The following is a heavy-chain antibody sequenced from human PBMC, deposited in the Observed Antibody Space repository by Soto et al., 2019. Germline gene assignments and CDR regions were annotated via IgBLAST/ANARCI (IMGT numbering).Heavy chain of an antibody. V-gene: IGHV1-2*04. CDR2: INPNSGGT. D-gene: IGHD3-3*01. CDR3: ARGHDFWSGYYFNWFDP. J-gene: IGHJ5*02. CDR1: GYTFTGYY. Sequence: ASVKVSCKASGYTFTGYYMHWVRQAPGQGLEWMGWINPNSGGTNYAQKFQGWVTMTRDTSISTAYMELSRLRSDDTAVYYCARGHDFWSGYYFNWFDPWGQGTLVTVSS.